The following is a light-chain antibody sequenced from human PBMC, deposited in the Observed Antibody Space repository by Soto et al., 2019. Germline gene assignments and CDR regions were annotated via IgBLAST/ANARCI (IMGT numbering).Light chain of an antibody. CDR3: QQYFSPPWT. CDR1: QSVLYSSNNKNY. V-gene: IGKV4-1*01. J-gene: IGKJ1*01. CDR2: WAS. Sequence: DNVMTTTPHSLSVSLCERATINCKSSQSVLYSSNNKNYLGWYQRKPGQPPKLLIYWASTRESGVPDRFSGSGSGTDFTLTISSLQAEDVAVYYCQQYFSPPWTFGQGSKVDI.